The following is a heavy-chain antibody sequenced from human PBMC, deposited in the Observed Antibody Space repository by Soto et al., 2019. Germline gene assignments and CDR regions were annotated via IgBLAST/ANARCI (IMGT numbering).Heavy chain of an antibody. CDR2: IYWDDDK. Sequence: QITLKASGPTLVKPTQTLTLTCTVSGFSLSTRGVGVAWIRQPPGKALKWLALIYWDDDKRYSSPLEGRLTITKDTSKNQVVLRMTNMDPEDTATYFCAHMRDDYGHFFDYWGQGTLVTVSS. D-gene: IGHD4-17*01. CDR1: GFSLSTRGVG. CDR3: AHMRDDYGHFFDY. J-gene: IGHJ4*02. V-gene: IGHV2-5*02.